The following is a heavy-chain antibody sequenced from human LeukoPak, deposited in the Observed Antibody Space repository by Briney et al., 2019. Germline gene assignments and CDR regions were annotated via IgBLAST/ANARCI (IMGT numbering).Heavy chain of an antibody. V-gene: IGHV3-33*01. CDR1: GFTFSSYG. J-gene: IGHJ3*02. Sequence: PGGSLRLSCAASGFTFSSYGMHWVRQAPGKGLEWVAVIWYDGSNKYYADSVKGRFTISRDNPKNTLYLQMNSLRAEDTAVYYCASCSTSCYKNDAFDIWGQGTMVTVSS. CDR2: IWYDGSNK. CDR3: ASCSTSCYKNDAFDI. D-gene: IGHD2-2*01.